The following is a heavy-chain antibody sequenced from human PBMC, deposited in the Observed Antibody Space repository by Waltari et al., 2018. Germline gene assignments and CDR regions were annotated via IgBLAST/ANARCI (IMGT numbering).Heavy chain of an antibody. J-gene: IGHJ4*02. CDR1: GGSISSYY. CDR3: ARDVGGVLDY. Sequence: QVQLQESGPGLVKPSETLSLTCTVSGGSISSYYWSWIRQPPGKGREWIGYIYYSGSTNYNPSLKSRVTISVDTSKNQFSLKLSSVTAADTAVYYCARDVGGVLDYWGQGTLVTVSS. D-gene: IGHD2-8*02. V-gene: IGHV4-59*01. CDR2: IYYSGST.